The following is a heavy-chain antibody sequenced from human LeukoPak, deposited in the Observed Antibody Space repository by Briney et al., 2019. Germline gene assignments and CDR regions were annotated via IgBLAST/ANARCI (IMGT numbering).Heavy chain of an antibody. CDR1: GFTFSSYA. J-gene: IGHJ4*02. CDR3: AKGSYYDSSGSFYFDY. Sequence: GGSLRLSCAASGFTFSSYAMSWVRQAPGKGLEWVSGISGSGDNTYYADSVKGRFTISRDNSKDTLYVQVNSLGTEDTAAYYCAKGSYYDSSGSFYFDYWGQGTLVTVSS. CDR2: ISGSGDNT. V-gene: IGHV3-23*01. D-gene: IGHD3-22*01.